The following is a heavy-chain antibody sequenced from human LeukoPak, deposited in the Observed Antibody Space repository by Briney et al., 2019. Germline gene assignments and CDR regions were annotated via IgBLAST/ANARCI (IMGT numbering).Heavy chain of an antibody. CDR1: GFTFSSYA. J-gene: IGHJ4*02. CDR3: AKGSYYDSSGSFYFDY. Sequence: GGSLRLSCAASGFTFSSYAMSWVRQAPGKGLEWVSGISGSGDNTYYADSVKGRFTISRDNSKDTLYVQVNSLGTEDTAAYYCAKGSYYDSSGSFYFDYWGQGTLVTVSS. CDR2: ISGSGDNT. V-gene: IGHV3-23*01. D-gene: IGHD3-22*01.